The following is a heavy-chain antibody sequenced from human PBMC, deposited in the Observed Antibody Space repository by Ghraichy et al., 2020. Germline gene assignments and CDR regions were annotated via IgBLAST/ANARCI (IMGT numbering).Heavy chain of an antibody. V-gene: IGHV3-53*01. Sequence: GGSLRLSCAASGFTVSSNYMNWVRQAPGKGLEWVSVIYSDGSTYYADSVKGRFTISRDNSKNTLYLQMNSLRAEDTAVYYCATHDDIVETQNAWGQGTLVTVSS. CDR2: IYSDGST. CDR1: GFTVSSNY. J-gene: IGHJ5*02. D-gene: IGHD2-15*01. CDR3: ATHDDIVETQNA.